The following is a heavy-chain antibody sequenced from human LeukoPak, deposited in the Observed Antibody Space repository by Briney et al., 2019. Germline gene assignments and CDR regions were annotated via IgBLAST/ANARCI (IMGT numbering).Heavy chain of an antibody. J-gene: IGHJ4*02. D-gene: IGHD2-15*01. CDR3: VKSLGNPDIES. Sequence: GGSLRLSCAASGFTFSSYAMSWVRQAPGKGLEWVSAISGSGGSTYYADSVKGRFTISRDNSKNTLYLQMNSLRDEDTAIYYCVKSLGNPDIESWGQGTRVTVSS. CDR2: ISGSGGST. V-gene: IGHV3-23*01. CDR1: GFTFSSYA.